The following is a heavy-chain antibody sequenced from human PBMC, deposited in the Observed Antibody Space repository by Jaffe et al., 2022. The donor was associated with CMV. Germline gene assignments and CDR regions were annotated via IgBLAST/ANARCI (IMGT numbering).Heavy chain of an antibody. Sequence: QVQLQESGPGLVKPSQTLSLTCSVSGGSISSGGYYWHWIRQAPGKGLECIGYISYSGNTFYNPSLQSRLSISFDTSKNQFSLKLRSVTAADTAVYYCAREGANWASAFDYWGQGTLVTVSS. CDR1: GGSISSGGYY. D-gene: IGHD7-27*01. V-gene: IGHV4-31*03. CDR3: AREGANWASAFDY. J-gene: IGHJ4*02. CDR2: ISYSGNT.